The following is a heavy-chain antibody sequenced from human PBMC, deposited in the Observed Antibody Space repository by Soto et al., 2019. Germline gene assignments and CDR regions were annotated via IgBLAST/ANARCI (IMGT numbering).Heavy chain of an antibody. Sequence: EVQLVESGGGLVQPGGSLRLSCAASGFTVSSNYMSWVRQAPGKGLEWVSVIYSGGSTYYADSVKGRFTISRDNSKNTLYLQMNGLRAGDTAVYFWARDAVDWGQGTLVTVSS. CDR2: IYSGGST. V-gene: IGHV3-66*01. CDR3: ARDAVD. CDR1: GFTVSSNY. D-gene: IGHD2-21*01. J-gene: IGHJ4*02.